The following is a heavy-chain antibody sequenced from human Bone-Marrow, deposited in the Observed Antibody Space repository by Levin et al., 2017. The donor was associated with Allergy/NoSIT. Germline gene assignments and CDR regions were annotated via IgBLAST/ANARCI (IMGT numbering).Heavy chain of an antibody. CDR1: GFTFSSYW. Sequence: GGSLRLSCAASGFTFSSYWMHWVRQAPGKGLVWVSRINSDGSSTSYADSVKGRFTISRDNAKNTLYLQMNSLRAEDKAVYYCARDPPRYYDFWSGYYILYYYYYGMDVWGQGTTVTVSS. V-gene: IGHV3-74*01. CDR2: INSDGSST. D-gene: IGHD3-3*01. J-gene: IGHJ6*02. CDR3: ARDPPRYYDFWSGYYILYYYYYGMDV.